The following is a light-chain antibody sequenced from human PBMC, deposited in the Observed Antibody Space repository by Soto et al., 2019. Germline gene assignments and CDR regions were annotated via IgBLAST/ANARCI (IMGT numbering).Light chain of an antibody. Sequence: QSVLTQPASVSGSPGQSITISCTGTSSDVGGYNYVSWYQQHPGKAPKLMIFEVSNRPSGVSYRFSGSKSGNTASLTISGLQAEDEAEYFCSSYTTRSTWVFGGGTKLTVL. CDR3: SSYTTRSTWV. CDR1: SSDVGGYNY. CDR2: EVS. J-gene: IGLJ3*02. V-gene: IGLV2-14*01.